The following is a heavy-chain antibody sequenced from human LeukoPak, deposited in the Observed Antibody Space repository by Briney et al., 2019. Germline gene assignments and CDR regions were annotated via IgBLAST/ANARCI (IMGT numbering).Heavy chain of an antibody. J-gene: IGHJ3*02. V-gene: IGHV4-34*01. Sequence: PSETLSLTCAVYGGSFSGYYWSWIRQPPGKGLEWIGEINHSGSTNYNPSLKSRVTISVDTSKNQFSLKLSSVTAADTAVYYCARQISRSTSWAPLRAFDIWGQGTMVTVSS. CDR3: ARQISRSTSWAPLRAFDI. CDR2: INHSGST. D-gene: IGHD2-2*01. CDR1: GGSFSGYY.